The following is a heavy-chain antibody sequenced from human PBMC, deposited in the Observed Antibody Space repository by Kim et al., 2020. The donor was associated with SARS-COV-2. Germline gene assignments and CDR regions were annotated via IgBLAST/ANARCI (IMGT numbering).Heavy chain of an antibody. Sequence: GGSLRLSCAASGFTFSSYSMNWVRQAPGKGLEWVSSISSSSSYIYYADSVKGRFTISRVNAKNSLYLQMNSLRAEDTAVYYCARDLREGDYGDYVPPLRFDYWGQGTLVTVSS. J-gene: IGHJ4*02. D-gene: IGHD4-17*01. CDR2: ISSSSSYI. V-gene: IGHV3-21*01. CDR1: GFTFSSYS. CDR3: ARDLREGDYGDYVPPLRFDY.